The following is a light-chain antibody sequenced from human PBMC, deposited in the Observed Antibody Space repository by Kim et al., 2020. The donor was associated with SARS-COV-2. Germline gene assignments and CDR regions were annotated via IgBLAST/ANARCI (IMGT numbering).Light chain of an antibody. Sequence: SSGDRVTITCRASQGVSSYLAWYQQRPAKAPKLLIYAASTLQSGVPSRFSGSGSGTDFTLIINSLQSEDFATYYCQQYYTYPRGTFGQGTKVDIK. V-gene: IGKV1-8*01. CDR3: QQYYTYPRGT. CDR1: QGVSSY. J-gene: IGKJ1*01. CDR2: AAS.